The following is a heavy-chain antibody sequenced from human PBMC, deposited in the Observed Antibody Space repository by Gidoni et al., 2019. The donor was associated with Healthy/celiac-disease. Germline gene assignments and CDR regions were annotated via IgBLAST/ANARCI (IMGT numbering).Heavy chain of an antibody. CDR2: ISGTDGST. Sequence: LEWVSTISGTDGSTYYADSVKGRFTISRDNSKNTLYLQMNTLRAEDTAVYYCAKDLYGDYVGDYWGQGTLVTVSP. CDR3: AKDLYGDYVGDY. J-gene: IGHJ4*02. D-gene: IGHD4-17*01. V-gene: IGHV3-23*01.